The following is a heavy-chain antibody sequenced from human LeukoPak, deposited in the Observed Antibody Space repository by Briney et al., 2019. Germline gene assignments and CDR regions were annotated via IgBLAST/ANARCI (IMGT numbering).Heavy chain of an antibody. CDR1: GGSISSYY. V-gene: IGHV4-4*09. Sequence: SETLSLTCTVSGGSISSYYWSWIRQPPGKGLEWNGYIYTSGSTNYNPSLKSRVTISVDTSKNQFSLKLSSVTAADTAVYYCAGHKQLRYYNYMDVWGKGTTVTVSS. J-gene: IGHJ6*03. CDR3: AGHKQLRYYNYMDV. D-gene: IGHD6-6*01. CDR2: IYTSGST.